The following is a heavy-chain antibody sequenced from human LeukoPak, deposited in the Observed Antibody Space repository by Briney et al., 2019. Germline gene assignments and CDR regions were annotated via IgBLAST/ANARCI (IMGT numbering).Heavy chain of an antibody. J-gene: IGHJ4*02. D-gene: IGHD4-17*01. CDR1: GFTFSNYW. Sequence: PGGSLRLSCAASGFTFSNYWLHWVRQAPGKGLVGVSRIDANAKTTSYADSVKGRFTISRDNTKNSLYLQMNSLRAEDTAVYYCASAPTGTYYFDYWGQGTLVTASS. V-gene: IGHV3-74*01. CDR3: ASAPTGTYYFDY. CDR2: IDANAKTT.